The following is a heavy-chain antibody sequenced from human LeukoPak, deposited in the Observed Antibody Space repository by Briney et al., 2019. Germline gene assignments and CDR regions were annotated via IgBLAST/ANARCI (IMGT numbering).Heavy chain of an antibody. J-gene: IGHJ4*02. D-gene: IGHD6-13*01. CDR3: ARVPPIAFTYYFDY. Sequence: SGGSLRLSCAASGFTFSSYSMNWVRQAPGKGLEWISYISSSSSAIYYADSVKGRFTISRDNAKNSLYLQMNSLRAEDTAVYYCARVPPIAFTYYFDYWGQGTLVTVSS. V-gene: IGHV3-48*01. CDR1: GFTFSSYS. CDR2: ISSSSSAI.